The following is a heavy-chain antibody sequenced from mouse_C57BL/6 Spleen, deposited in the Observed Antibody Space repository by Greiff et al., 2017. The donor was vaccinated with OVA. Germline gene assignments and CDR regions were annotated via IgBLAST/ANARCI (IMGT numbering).Heavy chain of an antibody. CDR3: ARMDGTVYFDY. Sequence: QVQLQQSGPGLVQPSQSLSITCTVSGFSLTSYGVHWVRQSPGKGLEWLGVICSGGSTDYNAAFISRLSISKDNSKSQVFFKMNSLQADDTAIYYCARMDGTVYFDYWGQGTTLTVSS. CDR2: ICSGGST. J-gene: IGHJ2*01. V-gene: IGHV2-2*01. CDR1: GFSLTSYG. D-gene: IGHD4-1*01.